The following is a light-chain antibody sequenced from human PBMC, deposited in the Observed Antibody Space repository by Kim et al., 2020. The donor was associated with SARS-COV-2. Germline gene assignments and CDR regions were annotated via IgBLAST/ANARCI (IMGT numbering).Light chain of an antibody. J-gene: IGLJ2*01. CDR3: SFRDNSRNLVL. CDR1: SLRSNY. V-gene: IGLV3-19*01. Sequence: AFGQTAKITCQGDSLRSNYATWYQQKPGQAPVLVSYGRNRRPTGIPDRFSGSSSGSTASLTITGAQAGDEADYFCSFRDNSRNLVLFGGGTQLTVL. CDR2: GRN.